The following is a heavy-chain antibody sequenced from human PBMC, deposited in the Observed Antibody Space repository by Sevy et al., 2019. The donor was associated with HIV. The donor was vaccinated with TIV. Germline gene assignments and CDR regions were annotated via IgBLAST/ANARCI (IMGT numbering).Heavy chain of an antibody. CDR2: INSDGSST. D-gene: IGHD2-15*01. J-gene: IGHJ4*02. CDR1: GFTFSSYW. CDR3: ARDTAQGYCSGGSCFIDY. V-gene: IGHV3-74*01. Sequence: GESLKISCAASGFTFSSYWMHWVRQAPGKGLVWVSRINSDGSSTSYADSVKGRFTISRDNAKNTLYLQMNSLRAEDTVVYYCARDTAQGYCSGGSCFIDYWGQGTLVTVSS.